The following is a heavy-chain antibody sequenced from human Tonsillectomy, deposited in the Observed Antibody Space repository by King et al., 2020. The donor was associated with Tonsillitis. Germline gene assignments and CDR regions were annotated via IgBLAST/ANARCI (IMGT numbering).Heavy chain of an antibody. D-gene: IGHD2-21*02. CDR2: IYDSGST. J-gene: IGHJ2*01. CDR1: GGSISNYY. Sequence: VQLQESGPGLVKPSETLSLTYTVSGGSISNYYWSWIRQPPGKGLEWIGYIYDSGSTKYNPSLRSRVIMSVDTAKNQFSLKLSSVTAADPAVYYCARDCGGACYSYWYFDLWGRGTLVTVSS. V-gene: IGHV4-59*01. CDR3: ARDCGGACYSYWYFDL.